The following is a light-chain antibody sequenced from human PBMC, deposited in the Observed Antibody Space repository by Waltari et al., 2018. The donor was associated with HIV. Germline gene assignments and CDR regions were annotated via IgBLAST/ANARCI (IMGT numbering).Light chain of an antibody. Sequence: QPALTQPPSASGSPGQSVATSCTRPSSAMGGYNYVSWYQHHPGKAPKLMIFEVTKRPSGVPDRFSGSKSGNTASLTVSGLQAEDEADYYCASYGGTNDLVFGGGTKLTVL. CDR2: EVT. J-gene: IGLJ3*02. CDR3: ASYGGTNDLV. V-gene: IGLV2-8*01. CDR1: SSAMGGYNY.